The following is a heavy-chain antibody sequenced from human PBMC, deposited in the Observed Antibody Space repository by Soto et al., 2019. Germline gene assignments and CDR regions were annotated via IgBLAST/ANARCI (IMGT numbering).Heavy chain of an antibody. CDR1: GFTFSSYA. J-gene: IGHJ4*02. Sequence: EVQLLESGGGLVQPGGSLRLSCAASGFTFSSYAMSWVRQAPGKGLEWVSAISGSGGSTYYADSVKGRFTISRDNDKNTLDLQMNSLRAEDTAVYYCANSQNCSGGSCYVYYSDYWGQGTLVTVSS. D-gene: IGHD2-15*01. V-gene: IGHV3-23*01. CDR2: ISGSGGST. CDR3: ANSQNCSGGSCYVYYSDY.